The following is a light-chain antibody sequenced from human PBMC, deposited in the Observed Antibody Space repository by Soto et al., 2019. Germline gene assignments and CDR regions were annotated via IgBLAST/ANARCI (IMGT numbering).Light chain of an antibody. CDR1: QSVSSN. Sequence: EIVMTQSPATLSVSPGERATLSCRASQSVSSNLAWYQQKPGQAPRLLIYGASTRATGIPARFSGSGSGTESTLTISSLQSEDFAVYYCQQYNNWPPLWTFGQGTKVEIK. CDR3: QQYNNWPPLWT. CDR2: GAS. V-gene: IGKV3-15*01. J-gene: IGKJ1*01.